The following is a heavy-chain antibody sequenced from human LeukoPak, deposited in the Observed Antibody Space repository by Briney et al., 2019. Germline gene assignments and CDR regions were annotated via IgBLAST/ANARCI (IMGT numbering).Heavy chain of an antibody. Sequence: ASVKVSCKASGGTFSSYAISWVRQAPGQGLEWMGGIIPIFGTANYAQKFQGRVTITADESTSTAYMELSSLRSEDTAVYYCASSMYYYDSSGYLWFDPWGQGTLVTVSS. CDR3: ASSMYYYDSSGYLWFDP. V-gene: IGHV1-69*13. CDR2: IIPIFGTA. J-gene: IGHJ5*02. D-gene: IGHD3-22*01. CDR1: GGTFSSYA.